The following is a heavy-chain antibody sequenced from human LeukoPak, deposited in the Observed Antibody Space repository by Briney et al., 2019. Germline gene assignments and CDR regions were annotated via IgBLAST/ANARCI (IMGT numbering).Heavy chain of an antibody. D-gene: IGHD3-3*01. J-gene: IGHJ3*02. CDR1: GGSISSGSYY. Sequence: KPSQTLSLTCTVSGGSISSGSYYWSWIRQPAGKGLEWIGRIYTSGSTNYNPSLKSRVTISVDTSKNQFSLKLSSVTAADTAVYYCARDPLTCDFPEGGAFDIWGQGKMLTVSS. CDR3: ARDPLTCDFPEGGAFDI. V-gene: IGHV4-61*02. CDR2: IYTSGST.